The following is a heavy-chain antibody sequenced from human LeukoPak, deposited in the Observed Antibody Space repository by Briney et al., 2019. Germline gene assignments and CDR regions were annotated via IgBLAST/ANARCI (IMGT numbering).Heavy chain of an antibody. J-gene: IGHJ4*02. V-gene: IGHV3-7*01. Sequence: GGSLRLSCADSQFTFNGSWMNWVRQAPGKGLEWVANMDPTGSQKRYVDSVRGRFTISKDNPGASLYLDMHSLSAEDTAIYYCAIWTSGYYWGQGTLVTVSS. CDR3: AIWTSGYY. CDR2: MDPTGSQK. CDR1: QFTFNGSW. D-gene: IGHD1-1*01.